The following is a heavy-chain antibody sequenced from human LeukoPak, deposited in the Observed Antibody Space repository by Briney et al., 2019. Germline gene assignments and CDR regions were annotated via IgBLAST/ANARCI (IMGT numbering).Heavy chain of an antibody. D-gene: IGHD3-10*01. CDR1: GFTFARTW. CDR2: INNDGSTT. CDR3: AIGGTYGSGS. J-gene: IGHJ4*02. Sequence: GGSLRLSCAASGFTFARTWMHWVRQAPGKGLEWVSLINNDGSTTNYADSVKGRFTISRDNAKNTVYLQMNSLRAEDAAVYYCAIGGTYGSGSWGQGTLVTVSS. V-gene: IGHV3-74*01.